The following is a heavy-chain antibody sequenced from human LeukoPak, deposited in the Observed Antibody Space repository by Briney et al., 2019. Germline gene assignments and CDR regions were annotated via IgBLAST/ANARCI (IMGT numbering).Heavy chain of an antibody. CDR2: IYSGGST. CDR3: ARAERWLQLNS. CDR1: GFIVSSNY. Sequence: GGSLRLSCAASGFIVSSNYMNWVRQAPGKGLEWVSVIYSGGSTYYADSVMGRFTISRDNAKNTVYLQTNSLRAEDTAVYYCARAERWLQLNSWGQGTLVTVSS. V-gene: IGHV3-53*01. D-gene: IGHD5-24*01. J-gene: IGHJ4*02.